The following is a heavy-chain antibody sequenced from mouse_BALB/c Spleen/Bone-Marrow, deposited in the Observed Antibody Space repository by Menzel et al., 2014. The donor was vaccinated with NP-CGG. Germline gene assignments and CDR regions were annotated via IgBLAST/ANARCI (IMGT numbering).Heavy chain of an antibody. D-gene: IGHD1-1*01. Sequence: VKVVESGAELVRPGSSVKISGKSSGYSFSNYWMNWMKQRPGQGLEWIGQIYPGDGDTNYNGKFKGKATLTADKSSSTGYMQLSSLTSEDSAVYFCASRGDYSYAMDYWGQGTSVTVSS. CDR1: GYSFSNYW. CDR2: IYPGDGDT. J-gene: IGHJ4*01. CDR3: ASRGDYSYAMDY. V-gene: IGHV1-80*01.